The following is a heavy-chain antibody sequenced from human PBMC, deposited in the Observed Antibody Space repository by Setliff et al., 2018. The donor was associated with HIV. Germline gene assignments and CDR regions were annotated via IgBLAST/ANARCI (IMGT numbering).Heavy chain of an antibody. CDR3: ARVRVGATPLDY. CDR1: GYTFTSYG. J-gene: IGHJ4*02. V-gene: IGHV1-18*01. D-gene: IGHD1-26*01. Sequence: ASVKVSCKASGYTFTSYGISWVRQAPGQGLERVGWISAYNGNTNYAQNLQGRVTLTTDTSTSTAYMELRSLRSDDTAVYYCARVRVGATPLDYWGQGTLVTVSS. CDR2: ISAYNGNT.